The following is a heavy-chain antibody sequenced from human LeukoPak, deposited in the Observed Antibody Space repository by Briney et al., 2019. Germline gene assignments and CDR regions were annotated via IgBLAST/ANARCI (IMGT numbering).Heavy chain of an antibody. CDR1: GLMFSNYA. V-gene: IGHV3-23*01. Sequence: GGSLRLSCTLSGLMFSNYAMSWVRQAPRRGLEWVSVIRDSGGRTNYADSVKGRFTISGDNSRNTLFLQLSSLRDDDTAIYYCAKRLGYDYGYYDYWGQGALVTVTS. CDR2: IRDSGGRT. CDR3: AKRLGYDYGYYDY. J-gene: IGHJ4*02. D-gene: IGHD5-18*01.